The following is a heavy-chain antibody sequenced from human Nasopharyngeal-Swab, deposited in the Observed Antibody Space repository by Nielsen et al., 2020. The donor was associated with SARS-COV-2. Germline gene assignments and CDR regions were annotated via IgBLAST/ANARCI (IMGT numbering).Heavy chain of an antibody. CDR2: IYYSGST. D-gene: IGHD3-22*01. CDR1: GGSISSYY. J-gene: IGHJ4*02. CDR3: AKSRIDMIVVALFDY. V-gene: IGHV4-59*08. Sequence: SEILSLTCTVSGGSISSYYWSWIRQPPGKGLEWIGYIYYSGSTNYNPSLKSRVTISVDTSKNQFFLKLNSVTAADTAVYYCAKSRIDMIVVALFDYWGQGTLVTVSS.